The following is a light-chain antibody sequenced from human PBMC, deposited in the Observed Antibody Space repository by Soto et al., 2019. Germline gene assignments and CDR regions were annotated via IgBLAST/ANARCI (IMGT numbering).Light chain of an antibody. J-gene: IGKJ3*01. CDR2: GTS. V-gene: IGKV3-20*01. CDR1: QSVRTSY. CDR3: QQYGSSPRFT. Sequence: EILLTQSPGTLSLSPGERATLACRASQSVRTSYLAWYQQKPGQAPRLLIYGTSSRATGIPDRFSGSGSGTDFTLTISRLEPEDFAVYYCQQYGSSPRFTFDPGTKVDIK.